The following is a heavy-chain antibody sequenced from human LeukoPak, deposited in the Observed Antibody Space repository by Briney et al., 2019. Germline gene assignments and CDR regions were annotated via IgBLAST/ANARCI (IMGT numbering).Heavy chain of an antibody. Sequence: GGSLRLSCAASGFTFSTYAMNWVRQAPGKGLEWVAVISYDGRQNYYADSVKGRFTISRDNSKNTLYLQMNSLRDEDSAAYYCARLGGYCSSTSCPPPFDYWGQGTLVTVSS. CDR2: ISYDGRQN. CDR1: GFTFSTYA. CDR3: ARLGGYCSSTSCPPPFDY. J-gene: IGHJ4*02. V-gene: IGHV3-30*04. D-gene: IGHD2-2*01.